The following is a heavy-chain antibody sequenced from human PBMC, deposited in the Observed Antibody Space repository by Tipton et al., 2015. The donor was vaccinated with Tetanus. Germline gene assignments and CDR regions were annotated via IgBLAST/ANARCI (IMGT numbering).Heavy chain of an antibody. D-gene: IGHD3/OR15-3a*01. CDR3: ARGQSRFCFGPQIDY. J-gene: IGHJ4*02. V-gene: IGHV4-31*11. CDR1: GDSISSGDYY. CDR2: IFGSGGT. Sequence: TLSLTCAVSGDSISSGDYYWTWIRQHPGRGLESIGYIFGSGGTFYNPSLESRVTISLDTSKNHFSLKLTSVTAADTAVYYCARGQSRFCFGPQIDYWGPGTPVTASS.